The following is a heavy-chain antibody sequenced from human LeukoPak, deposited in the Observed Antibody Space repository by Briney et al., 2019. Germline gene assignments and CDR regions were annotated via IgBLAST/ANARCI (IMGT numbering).Heavy chain of an antibody. CDR2: IYYSGST. V-gene: IGHV4-39*01. D-gene: IGHD6-13*01. Sequence: SETLSLTCTVSGGSISSSSYYWGWIRQPPGKGLEWIGTIYYSGSTYYNPSLKSRVTISVDTSKNQFSLKLSSVTAADTAVYYCASRRAAGTSWGQGTLVTVSS. CDR3: ASRRAAGTS. J-gene: IGHJ5*02. CDR1: GGSISSSSYY.